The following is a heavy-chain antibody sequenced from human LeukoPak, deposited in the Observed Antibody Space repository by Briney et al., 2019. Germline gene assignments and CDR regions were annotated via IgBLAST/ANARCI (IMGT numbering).Heavy chain of an antibody. V-gene: IGHV1-18*01. J-gene: IGHJ5*02. CDR1: GYTFTSYG. CDR3: ARSRGGRFGEPNWFDP. Sequence: ASVKVSCKASGYTFTSYGISWVRQAPGQGLEWMGWISAYNGNTNYAQKLQGRVTMTTDTSTSTAYMELRSLRSDDTAVYYCARSRGGRFGEPNWFDPWGQGTLVTVSS. CDR2: ISAYNGNT. D-gene: IGHD3-10*01.